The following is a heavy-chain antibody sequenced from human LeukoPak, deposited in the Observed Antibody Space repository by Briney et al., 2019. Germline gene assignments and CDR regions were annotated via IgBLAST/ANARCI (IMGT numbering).Heavy chain of an antibody. V-gene: IGHV4-59*01. D-gene: IGHD6-13*01. CDR1: GGSISSYY. CDR2: IYYSGTT. Sequence: PSETLSLTCTVSGGSISSYYWSWIRQPAGKGLEWIGYIYYSGTTNYNPSLKSRVTISVDTSKNQFSLKLSSVTAADTAVYYCARGVYIAAAQYAYWDQGTLVTVSS. CDR3: ARGVYIAAAQYAY. J-gene: IGHJ4*02.